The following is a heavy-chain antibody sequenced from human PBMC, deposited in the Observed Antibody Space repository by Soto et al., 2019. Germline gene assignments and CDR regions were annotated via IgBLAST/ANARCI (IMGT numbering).Heavy chain of an antibody. Sequence: EVQLVESGGGLVQPGRSLRLSCAASGFTFDDYAMHWVRQAPGKGLEWVSGISWNSGSIGYADSVKGRFTISRDNAKNSLYLQMNSLRAEDTALYYCEKDGGGTEGYGNAFDIWGQGTMVTVSS. CDR1: GFTFDDYA. D-gene: IGHD5-18*01. CDR2: ISWNSGSI. CDR3: EKDGGGTEGYGNAFDI. V-gene: IGHV3-9*01. J-gene: IGHJ3*02.